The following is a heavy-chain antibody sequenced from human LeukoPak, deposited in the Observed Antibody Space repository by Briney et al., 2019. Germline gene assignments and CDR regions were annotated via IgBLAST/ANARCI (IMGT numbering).Heavy chain of an antibody. CDR3: AKSNGYGLIDI. CDR2: IFYSGST. CDR1: GYSISSGYY. V-gene: IGHV4-38-2*02. D-gene: IGHD3-10*01. J-gene: IGHJ3*02. Sequence: PPETLSLTCTVCGYSISSGYYWGWIRQPPGKGLEWIGNIFYSGSTYYGPSLKSRLTISLDTSRNQFSLKLNSVTAADTAVYYCAKSNGYGLIDIWGQGTMVTVSS.